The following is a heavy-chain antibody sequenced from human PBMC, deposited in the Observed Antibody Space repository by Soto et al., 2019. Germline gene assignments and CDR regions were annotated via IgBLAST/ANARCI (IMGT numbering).Heavy chain of an antibody. CDR1: EFTFGDYV. CDR3: GGHYPDSHFYYSYLDV. D-gene: IGHD4-17*01. CDR2: IRSKAYGETT. Sequence: GGSLRLSCTASEFTFGDYVLSWFRQAPGKGLEWVGFIRSKAYGETTDYAASVRGRFTISRDDSKSIAYLQMNSLKTEDSAVYYCGGHYPDSHFYYSYLDVWGKGTTVTVSS. V-gene: IGHV3-49*03. J-gene: IGHJ6*03.